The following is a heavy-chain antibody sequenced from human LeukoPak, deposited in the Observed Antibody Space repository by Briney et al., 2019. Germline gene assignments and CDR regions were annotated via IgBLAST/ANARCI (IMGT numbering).Heavy chain of an antibody. CDR2: IYFSGST. D-gene: IGHD4-17*01. V-gene: IGHV4-39*07. Sequence: SETLSLTCTVSGGSITSSSYYWGWIRQPPGKGLEWIASIYFSGSTYHNPSLKSRVTISVDTSKNQFSLKLSSVTAADTAVYYCAREREGPYGYLDYWGQGILVTVSS. CDR3: AREREGPYGYLDY. J-gene: IGHJ4*02. CDR1: GGSITSSSYY.